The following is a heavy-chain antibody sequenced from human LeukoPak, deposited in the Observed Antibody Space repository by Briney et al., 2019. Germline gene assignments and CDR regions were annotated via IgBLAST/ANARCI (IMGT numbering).Heavy chain of an antibody. D-gene: IGHD2-2*01. J-gene: IGHJ4*02. V-gene: IGHV1-2*02. CDR3: ARAHCSSTSCCQFDY. CDR1: GYTFIGYY. Sequence: GASVKVSCKASGYTFIGYYIHWVRQAPGQGLEWMGWINPNSGGTNYAQKFQGRVTMTRDTSISTAYMELSRLISDDTAVYHCARAHCSSTSCCQFDYWGQGTLVTVSS. CDR2: INPNSGGT.